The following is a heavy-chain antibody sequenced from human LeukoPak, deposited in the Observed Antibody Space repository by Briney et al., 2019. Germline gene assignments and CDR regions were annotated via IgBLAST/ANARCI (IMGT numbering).Heavy chain of an antibody. CDR3: ARASYSYDINGWVPFDY. J-gene: IGHJ4*02. CDR1: GGSISTSSYY. D-gene: IGHD3-22*01. V-gene: IGHV4-39*07. CDR2: IFYSGST. Sequence: SETLSLICTVSGGSISTSSYYWGWVRQPPGKGLEWIGNIFYSGSTYYSPSLKSRVTISLDTSRNQFSLKLNSVTAADTAVYYCARASYSYDINGWVPFDYWGQGTLVTVSS.